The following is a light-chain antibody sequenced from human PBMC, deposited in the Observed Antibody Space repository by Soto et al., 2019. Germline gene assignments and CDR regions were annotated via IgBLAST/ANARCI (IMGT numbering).Light chain of an antibody. CDR3: SSYTRSSTVL. J-gene: IGLJ2*01. Sequence: QSALTQPPSVSGSPGQSVTISCTGTSSDVGSYNRVSWYQPPPGTAPKLMIYEVGNRPSGVPDRFSGSKAGTTASLTISGLQPEDEADYYCSSYTRSSTVLFGGGTKLTVL. CDR2: EVG. CDR1: SSDVGSYNR. V-gene: IGLV2-18*02.